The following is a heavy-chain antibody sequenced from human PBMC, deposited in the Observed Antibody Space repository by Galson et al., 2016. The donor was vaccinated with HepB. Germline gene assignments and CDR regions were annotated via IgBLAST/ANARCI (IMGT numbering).Heavy chain of an antibody. D-gene: IGHD3-10*01. CDR2: SRNKADSYMT. Sequence: SLRLSCAISSFIFSDHYMDWVRQAPGKGLEWVARSRNKADSYMTEYAASVIGRFTISRDHSENSVHLRMNSLKTEDTAIYYCVRGGFDWGQGTLVTASS. CDR1: SFIFSDHY. CDR3: VRGGFD. J-gene: IGHJ4*02. V-gene: IGHV3-72*01.